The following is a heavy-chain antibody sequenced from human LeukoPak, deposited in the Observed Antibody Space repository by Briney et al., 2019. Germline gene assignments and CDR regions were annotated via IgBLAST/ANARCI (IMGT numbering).Heavy chain of an antibody. D-gene: IGHD4-11*01. CDR2: IIPIFGTA. J-gene: IGHJ4*02. Sequence: SVKVSCKASGGTFSSYAISWVRQAPGQGLEWMGGIIPIFGTANYAQKFQGRVTITADESTSTAYMELSSLRPEDTAVYYCARGDDYSNYLVYWGQGTLVTVSS. V-gene: IGHV1-69*13. CDR1: GGTFSSYA. CDR3: ARGDDYSNYLVY.